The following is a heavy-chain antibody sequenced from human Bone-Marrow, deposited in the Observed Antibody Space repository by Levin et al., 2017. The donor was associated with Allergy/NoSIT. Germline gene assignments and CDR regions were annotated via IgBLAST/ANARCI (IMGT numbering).Heavy chain of an antibody. CDR2: ISYDGSNK. V-gene: IGHV3-30*18. CDR1: GFTFSSYG. Sequence: GESLKISCAASGFTFSSYGMHWVRQAPGKGLEWVAVISYDGSNKYYADSVKGRFTISRDNSKNTLYLQMNSLRAEDTAVYYCAKDLGDSSGYSYYFDYWGQGTLVTVSS. CDR3: AKDLGDSSGYSYYFDY. D-gene: IGHD3-22*01. J-gene: IGHJ4*02.